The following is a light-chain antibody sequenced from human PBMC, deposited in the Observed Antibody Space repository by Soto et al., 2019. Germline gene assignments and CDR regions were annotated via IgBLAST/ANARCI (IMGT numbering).Light chain of an antibody. CDR3: MQSQQSPPT. CDR1: QSLLQSNGYNY. J-gene: IGKJ1*01. CDR2: FGS. V-gene: IGKV2-28*01. Sequence: DIVMTQSPLSLPVTPGEPASISCSSSQSLLQSNGYNYLDWYLQKPGQSPQLLIYFGSYRASGVPARFSGGGSGTDFTLKIRRVEAEDVGVYYCMQSQQSPPTFGQGTKVEI.